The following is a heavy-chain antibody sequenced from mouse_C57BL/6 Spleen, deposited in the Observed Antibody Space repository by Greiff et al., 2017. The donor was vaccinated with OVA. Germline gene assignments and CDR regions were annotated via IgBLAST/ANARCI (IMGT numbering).Heavy chain of an antibody. CDR3: AADDYDRYFDV. Sequence: EVQLQQSGPELVKPGDSVKISCKASGYSFTGYFMHWVMQSHGKSLEWIGRINPYNGDTFYNQKFKGKATLTVDKSSSTAHMELRSLTSEDSAVYYCAADDYDRYFDVWGTGTTVTVSS. D-gene: IGHD2-4*01. V-gene: IGHV1-20*01. CDR2: INPYNGDT. J-gene: IGHJ1*03. CDR1: GYSFTGYF.